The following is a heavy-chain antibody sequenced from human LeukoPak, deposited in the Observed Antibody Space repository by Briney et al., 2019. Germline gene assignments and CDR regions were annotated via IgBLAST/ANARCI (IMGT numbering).Heavy chain of an antibody. Sequence: SVKXXXKASXXTFISYAIXWVRQAPGQGLEWMGRIIPXFGTANYAQKFQGRVTIKTDESTSTDYMEVRRLRSEDTAVYYCASTMVRGVIKAGYYYMDVWGKGTTVTVSS. V-gene: IGHV1-69*05. CDR3: ASTMVRGVIKAGYYYMDV. J-gene: IGHJ6*03. CDR2: IIPXFGTA. CDR1: XXTFISYA. D-gene: IGHD3-10*01.